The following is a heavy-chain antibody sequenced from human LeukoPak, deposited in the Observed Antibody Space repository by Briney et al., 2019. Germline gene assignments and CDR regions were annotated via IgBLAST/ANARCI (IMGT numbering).Heavy chain of an antibody. CDR3: ARGIGYRRPSGSYYNRLFSYFDY. D-gene: IGHD3-10*01. J-gene: IGHJ4*02. CDR1: GGSISSYY. CDR2: IYYSGST. Sequence: SETLSLTCTVSGGSISSYYWSWIRQPPGKGLEWIGYIYYSGSTNYNPSLKSRVTISVDTSKSQFSLKLNSMTAADTAVYYCARGIGYRRPSGSYYNRLFSYFDYWGQGTLVTVSS. V-gene: IGHV4-59*08.